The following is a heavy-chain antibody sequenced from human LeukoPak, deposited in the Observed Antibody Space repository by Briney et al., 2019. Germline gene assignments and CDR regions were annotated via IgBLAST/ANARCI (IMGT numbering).Heavy chain of an antibody. CDR2: ISAYNGNT. Sequence: ASVKVSCKASRYTFTSYGISLVRQAPGQRLEWTGWISAYNGNTNYAQKLQGRVTMTTDTSTSTAYMELRSLRSDDTAVDYCAIYYSGSQGGYYYYMDVWGKGTTVTVSS. CDR3: AIYYSGSQGGYYYYMDV. D-gene: IGHD1-26*01. J-gene: IGHJ6*03. CDR1: RYTFTSYG. V-gene: IGHV1-18*01.